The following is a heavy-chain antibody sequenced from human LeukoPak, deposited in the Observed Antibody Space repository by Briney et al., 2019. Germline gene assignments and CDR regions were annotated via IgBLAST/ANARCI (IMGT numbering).Heavy chain of an antibody. D-gene: IGHD2-2*02. CDR2: ISGSGGST. J-gene: IGHJ4*02. CDR3: AKDPWYQLLYEDYFDY. CDR1: GFTFSSYA. V-gene: IGHV3-23*01. Sequence: QPGGSLRLSCAASGFTFSSYAMSWVRQAPGKGLEWVSAISGSGGSTYYTDSVKGRFTISRDNSKNTLYLQMNSLRAEDTAVYYCAKDPWYQLLYEDYFDYWGQGTLVTVSS.